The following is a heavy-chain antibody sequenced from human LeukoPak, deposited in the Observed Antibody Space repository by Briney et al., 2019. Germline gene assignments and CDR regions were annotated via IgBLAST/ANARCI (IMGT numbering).Heavy chain of an antibody. V-gene: IGHV3-30-3*01. D-gene: IGHD4-17*01. CDR2: ISYDGSNK. Sequence: PGRSLRLSCAASGFTFSSYAMHWVRQAPGKGLEWVAVISYDGSNKYYADSVKGRFTISRDNSKNTLYLQMNSLRAEDTAVYYCARDHTGQFIAVTTDFDYWGQGTLVTVSS. CDR1: GFTFSSYA. J-gene: IGHJ4*02. CDR3: ARDHTGQFIAVTTDFDY.